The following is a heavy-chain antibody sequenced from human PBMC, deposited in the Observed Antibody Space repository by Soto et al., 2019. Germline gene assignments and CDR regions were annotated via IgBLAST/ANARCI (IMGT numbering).Heavy chain of an antibody. Sequence: GASVKVSCKASGYTFTSYPTHGVRQATGQRLEWMGWIDAGNGNTKYSRKFRRRVTFITDTSASTAYMDLSSLRSEDTAVYYCARAGYTYGPPYYGMDVWGQGTTVTVSS. D-gene: IGHD5-18*01. J-gene: IGHJ6*02. V-gene: IGHV1-3*01. CDR3: ARAGYTYGPPYYGMDV. CDR2: IDAGNGNT. CDR1: GYTFTSYP.